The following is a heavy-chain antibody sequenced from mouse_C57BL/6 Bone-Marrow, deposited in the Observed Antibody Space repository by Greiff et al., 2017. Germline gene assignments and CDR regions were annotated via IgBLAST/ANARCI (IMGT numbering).Heavy chain of an antibody. CDR1: GYTFTSYW. D-gene: IGHD1-1*01. Sequence: QVQLQQPGAELVKPGASVKMSCTASGYTFTSYWITWVKQRPGQGLEWIGDIYPGSGSTNYNEKFKSKATLTVDTSSSTAYMQLSSLTSEDSAVYYCAFYYYGSFYFDYWGQGTTRTVSS. V-gene: IGHV1-55*01. CDR2: IYPGSGST. J-gene: IGHJ2*01. CDR3: AFYYYGSFYFDY.